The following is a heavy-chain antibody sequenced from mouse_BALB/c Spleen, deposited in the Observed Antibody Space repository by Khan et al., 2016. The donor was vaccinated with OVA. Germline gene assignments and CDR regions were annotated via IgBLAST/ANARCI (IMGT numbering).Heavy chain of an antibody. CDR3: ASHLTGSFAY. J-gene: IGHJ3*01. CDR2: ISSGGDYT. CDR1: GFTFSSYG. D-gene: IGHD4-1*01. V-gene: IGHV5-6*01. Sequence: EVKLLESGGDLVKPGGSLKLSCAASGFTFSSYGMSWVRQTPDKRLEWVATISSGGDYTYYPDSVKGRFTISRDNAKNTLYLQMSSLKSEDTAMYYWASHLTGSFAYWGQGTLVTVSA.